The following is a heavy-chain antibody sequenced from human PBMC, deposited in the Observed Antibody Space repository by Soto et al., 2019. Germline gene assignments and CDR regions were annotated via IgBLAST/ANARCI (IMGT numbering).Heavy chain of an antibody. D-gene: IGHD3-3*01. CDR1: GFTFGTFA. V-gene: IGHV3-23*01. J-gene: IGHJ5*02. CDR2: ISGSGDRT. Sequence: GGSLRLSCAASGFTFGTFAMSWVRQAPGKGLEWVSFISGSGDRTSYADPVKGRFTISRDTSENMLYLQMSSLRLEDTAIYYCAKLRYYDFWSGENWFDPWGQGTLVTVSS. CDR3: AKLRYYDFWSGENWFDP.